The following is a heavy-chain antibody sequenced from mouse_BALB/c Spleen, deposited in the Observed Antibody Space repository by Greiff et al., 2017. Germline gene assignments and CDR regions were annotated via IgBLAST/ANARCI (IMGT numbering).Heavy chain of an antibody. V-gene: IGHV5-9-4*01. CDR2: ISSGGSYT. Sequence: EVMLVESGGGLVKPGGSLKLSCAASGFTFSSYAMSWVRQSPEKRLEWVAEISSGGSYTYYPDTVTGRFTISRDNAKNTLYLQMSSLRSEDTAMYYCARGGYRYDTDYYAMDYWGQGTSVTVSS. D-gene: IGHD2-14*01. CDR1: GFTFSSYA. CDR3: ARGGYRYDTDYYAMDY. J-gene: IGHJ4*01.